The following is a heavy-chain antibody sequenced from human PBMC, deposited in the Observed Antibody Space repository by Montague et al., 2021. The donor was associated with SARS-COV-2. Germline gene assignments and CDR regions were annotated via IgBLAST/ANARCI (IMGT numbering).Heavy chain of an antibody. CDR1: RFTFSSYA. D-gene: IGHD3-22*01. J-gene: IGHJ4*02. V-gene: IGHV3-30*09. CDR2: ISYDGNNK. Sequence: SLRLSCAASRFTFSSYAMHWVRQAPGKGLEWVAVISYDGNNKYYADSEKGRFAISRDNSKNTLYLQMNSLRADDSAVYYCASDPDDYDSSGPFDYWGQGTLVTVSS. CDR3: ASDPDDYDSSGPFDY.